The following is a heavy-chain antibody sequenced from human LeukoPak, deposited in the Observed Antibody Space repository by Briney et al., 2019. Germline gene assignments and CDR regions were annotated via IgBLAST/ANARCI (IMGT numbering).Heavy chain of an antibody. CDR3: ARGSDYDFWSGYYRDYYYGMDV. V-gene: IGHV1-69*13. D-gene: IGHD3-3*01. CDR2: IIPIFGTA. J-gene: IGHJ6*02. CDR1: GGTFSIYA. Sequence: SVTVSCKASGGTFSIYAISWVRQAPGQGLECGGGIIPIFGTANYTQKFQGRVTITADESTSTAYMELSSLRSEDTAVYYCARGSDYDFWSGYYRDYYYGMDVWGQGTTVTVSS.